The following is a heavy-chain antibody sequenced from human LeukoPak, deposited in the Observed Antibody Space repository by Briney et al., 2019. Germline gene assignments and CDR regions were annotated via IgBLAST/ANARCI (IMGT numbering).Heavy chain of an antibody. CDR1: GXTFSSYD. Sequence: GGSLRLSCAASGXTFSSYDMHWVRQAPGKGLEWVAVISYDGSIRYYADSVKGRFTISRDDSKNTLHLQMSSLRTEDTAVYYCARAYRVGSELDYWGQGTLVTVSS. V-gene: IGHV3-30-3*01. J-gene: IGHJ4*02. CDR2: ISYDGSIR. CDR3: ARAYRVGSELDY. D-gene: IGHD6-25*01.